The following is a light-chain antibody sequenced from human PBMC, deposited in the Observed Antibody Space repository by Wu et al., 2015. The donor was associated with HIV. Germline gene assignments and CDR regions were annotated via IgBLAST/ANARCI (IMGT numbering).Light chain of an antibody. Sequence: EIVMTQSPATLSVSPGERATLSCRASQSVSSNLAWYQQKPGQAPRLPIYGVSNRAAGIPDRFSGTGSGTDFTLTISRLEPEDFAVYYCEQYGNSPYTFGQGTKLEIK. V-gene: IGKV3-20*01. CDR3: EQYGNSPYT. CDR2: GVS. CDR1: QSVSSN. J-gene: IGKJ2*01.